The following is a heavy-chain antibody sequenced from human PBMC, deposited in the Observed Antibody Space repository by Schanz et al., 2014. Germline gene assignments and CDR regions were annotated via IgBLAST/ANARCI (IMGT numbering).Heavy chain of an antibody. J-gene: IGHJ2*01. CDR3: ARNRGSGRQNWYFDP. V-gene: IGHV3-11*03. D-gene: IGHD1-26*01. CDR2: INTESNYT. Sequence: QVHLLESGGGLVQPGGSLRLSCAASGFSFSDYYMSWIRQAPGKGLEWISFINTESNYTNYADSVKGRFTISRDNTKNSLFLQLNSLRTDDTAVYYCARNRGSGRQNWYFDPWGRGTLVTVSS. CDR1: GFSFSDYY.